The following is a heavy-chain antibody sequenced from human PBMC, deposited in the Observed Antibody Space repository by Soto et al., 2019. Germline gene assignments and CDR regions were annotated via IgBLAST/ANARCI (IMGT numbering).Heavy chain of an antibody. V-gene: IGHV1-3*01. D-gene: IGHD3-22*01. Sequence: ASVKASCKASRYTFTSCHIHWVRQAPGQGLEWMGWINAGNGDTKYSQKLQGRVTITRDTSAITAYMELSTLRSEATAVYYCARDWTHYDSSGPGDYWGQGTLVTVSS. J-gene: IGHJ4*02. CDR2: INAGNGDT. CDR3: ARDWTHYDSSGPGDY. CDR1: RYTFTSCH.